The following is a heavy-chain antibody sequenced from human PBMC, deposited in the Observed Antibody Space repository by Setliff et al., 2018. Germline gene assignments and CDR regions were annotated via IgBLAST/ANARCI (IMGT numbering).Heavy chain of an antibody. D-gene: IGHD3-3*01. CDR3: ARTDDYYNFYAY. CDR1: GASISSSSYY. J-gene: IGHJ4*02. V-gene: IGHV4-39*07. CDR2: IFYGGST. Sequence: LSLTRTVSGASISSSSYYWAWIRQPPGRGLELIGSIFYGGSTYYNPSLKSRVTISIDASKNQFSLKLDSVTAADTAVYYCARTDDYYNFYAYWGQGTLVTVSS.